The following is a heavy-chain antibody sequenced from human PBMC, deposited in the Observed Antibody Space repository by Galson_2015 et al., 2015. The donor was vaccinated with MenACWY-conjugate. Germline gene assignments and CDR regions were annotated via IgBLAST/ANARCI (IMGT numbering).Heavy chain of an antibody. Sequence: SLRLSCATSGFTFTNYWMHWVRQDPGRGLVWVSRIDRDGSTATYADSVKGRFTISRDNAKNTLYLHMSSLRVEDTAVYYCARDRRDTEIYLPGNLMDDWGQGTLVTVSS. CDR2: IDRDGSTA. D-gene: IGHD2-8*01. V-gene: IGHV3-74*01. CDR1: GFTFTNYW. J-gene: IGHJ4*02. CDR3: ARDRRDTEIYLPGNLMDD.